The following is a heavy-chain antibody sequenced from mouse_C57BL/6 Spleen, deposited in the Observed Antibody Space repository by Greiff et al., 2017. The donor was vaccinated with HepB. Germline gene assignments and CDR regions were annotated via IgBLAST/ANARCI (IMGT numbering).Heavy chain of an antibody. CDR3: TERYYGSFDY. V-gene: IGHV6-3*01. CDR1: GFTFSNYW. Sequence: DVQLQESGGGLVQPGGSMKLSCVASGFTFSNYWMNWVRQSPEKGLEWVAQIRLKSDNYATHYAESVKGRFTISRDDSKSSVYLQMNNLRAEDTGIYYCTERYYGSFDYWGQGTTLTVSS. J-gene: IGHJ2*01. CDR2: IRLKSDNYAT. D-gene: IGHD1-1*01.